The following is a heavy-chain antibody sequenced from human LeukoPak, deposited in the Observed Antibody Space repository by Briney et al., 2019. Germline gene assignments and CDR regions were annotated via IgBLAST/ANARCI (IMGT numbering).Heavy chain of an antibody. CDR3: AREVAGTFYFDY. CDR2: IWYDGSNK. CDR1: GFTFSIYG. Sequence: GGSLRLSCAASGFTFSIYGMHWVRQAPGKGLEWVAVIWYDGSNKYYADSVKGRFTISRDNSKNTLYLQMNSLRAEDTAVYYCAREVAGTFYFDYWGQGTLVTVSS. J-gene: IGHJ4*02. D-gene: IGHD6-19*01. V-gene: IGHV3-33*01.